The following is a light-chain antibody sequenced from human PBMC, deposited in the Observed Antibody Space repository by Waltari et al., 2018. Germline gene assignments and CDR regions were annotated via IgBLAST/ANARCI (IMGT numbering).Light chain of an antibody. CDR2: DVT. V-gene: IGLV2-14*03. Sequence: QSALTQPASVSGSPGQSITISCTGTSRNIGGYNYVSWYQQHPGKAPKLMIYDVTNRPSGVCTRFSGSKSGNTASLTISGLQAEDEGDYYCSSYSSSSTLVVFGGGTKLTVL. J-gene: IGLJ3*02. CDR1: SRNIGGYNY. CDR3: SSYSSSSTLVV.